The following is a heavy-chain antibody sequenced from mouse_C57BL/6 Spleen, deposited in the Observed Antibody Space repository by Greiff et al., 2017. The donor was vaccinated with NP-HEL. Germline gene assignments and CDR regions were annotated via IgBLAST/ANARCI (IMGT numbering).Heavy chain of an antibody. V-gene: IGHV5-12*01. D-gene: IGHD1-1*01. CDR1: GFTFSDYY. CDR3: ARVTTVVAMDY. Sequence: EVQRVESGGGLVQPGGSLKLSCAASGFTFSDYYMYWVRQTPEKRLEWVAYISNGGGSTYYPDTVKGRFTISRDNAKNTLYLQMSRLKSEDTAMYYCARVTTVVAMDYWGQGTSVTVSS. J-gene: IGHJ4*01. CDR2: ISNGGGST.